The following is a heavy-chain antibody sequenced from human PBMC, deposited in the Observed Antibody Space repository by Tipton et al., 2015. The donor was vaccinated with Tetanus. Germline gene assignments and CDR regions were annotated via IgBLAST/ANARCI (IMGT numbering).Heavy chain of an antibody. Sequence: TLSLTCTVSGGSLSGYYWNWIRQSPGKGLEWIGYNYYSGSAIYNPSLKSRVTLSVDTSKNQFSLKLSSVTAADTAVYYCARIGWLQQNKPAFDIWGQGTVVTVSS. CDR2: NYYSGSA. J-gene: IGHJ3*02. CDR3: ARIGWLQQNKPAFDI. CDR1: GGSLSGYY. V-gene: IGHV4-59*01. D-gene: IGHD6-19*01.